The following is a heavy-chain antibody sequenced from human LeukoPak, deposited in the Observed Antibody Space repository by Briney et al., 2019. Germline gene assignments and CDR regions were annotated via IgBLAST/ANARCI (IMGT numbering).Heavy chain of an antibody. Sequence: GASVKVSCKASGYTFSSYAMNWVRQAPGQGLEWMGWISTNTGNPTYAQGFTGRFVFSSDTSVSTAYLQIGSLKPEDSGVYYCARSVESAYSSAWYTGFDSWGQGTLVTVSS. D-gene: IGHD6-19*01. V-gene: IGHV7-4-1*01. CDR3: ARSVESAYSSAWYTGFDS. CDR2: ISTNTGNP. J-gene: IGHJ4*02. CDR1: GYTFSSYA.